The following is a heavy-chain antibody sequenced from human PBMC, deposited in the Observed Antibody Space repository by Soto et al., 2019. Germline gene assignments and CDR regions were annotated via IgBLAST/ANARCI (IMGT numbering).Heavy chain of an antibody. Sequence: GVPLRVSCAAAGFTISSYAMSWVSQAPGKGLEWVSAINSRGGSTYYADSVKGRFTISRDSSKNTLYLQMNSLRAEDTAVYYCAKDRSSTSCYAFDYWGQGTLVTVSS. D-gene: IGHD2-2*01. CDR2: INSRGGST. J-gene: IGHJ4*02. CDR3: AKDRSSTSCYAFDY. CDR1: GFTISSYA. V-gene: IGHV3-23*01.